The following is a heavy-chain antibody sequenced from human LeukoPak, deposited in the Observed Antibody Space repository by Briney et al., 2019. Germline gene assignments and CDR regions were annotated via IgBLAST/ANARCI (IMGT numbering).Heavy chain of an antibody. CDR2: IYYSGST. J-gene: IGHJ3*02. CDR1: GGSISSGDYY. V-gene: IGHV4-30-4*01. Sequence: SQTLSLTCTVSGGSISSGDYYWSWIRQPPGKGLERIGYIYYSGSTYYNPSLKSRVTISVDTSKNQFSLKLSSVTAADTAVYYCARLGGCSSTSCSWAFDIWGQGTMVTVSS. D-gene: IGHD2-2*01. CDR3: ARLGGCSSTSCSWAFDI.